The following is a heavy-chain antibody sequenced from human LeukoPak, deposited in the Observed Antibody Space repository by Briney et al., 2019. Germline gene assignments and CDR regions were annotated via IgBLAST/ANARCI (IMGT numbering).Heavy chain of an antibody. V-gene: IGHV4-59*01. CDR1: VGSISSYY. D-gene: IGHD3-3*01. Sequence: SETLSLTCTVSVGSISSYYWNWIRQVPGKGLEWIGYIFYGANTYYNPSLKDRVTMSMDTSKSQVSLKLTSVTAADTDVYYCASGTIFGVIAPYCFHSWGQGTLVTVSP. CDR3: ASGTIFGVIAPYCFHS. J-gene: IGHJ4*02. CDR2: IFYGANT.